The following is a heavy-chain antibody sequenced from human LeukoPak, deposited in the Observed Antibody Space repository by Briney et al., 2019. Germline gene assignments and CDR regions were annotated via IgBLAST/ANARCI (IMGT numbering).Heavy chain of an antibody. CDR1: GFTFSSYS. CDR3: ARGGSYGLRGWFDP. CDR2: ISSSSSYI. V-gene: IGHV3-21*01. Sequence: GGSLRLSCAASGFTFSSYSMNWVRQAPGKGLEWVSSISSSSSYIYYADSVKGRFTISRDNAKNSLYLQMNSLRAEDTAVYYRARGGSYGLRGWFDPWGQGTLVTVSS. D-gene: IGHD5-18*01. J-gene: IGHJ5*02.